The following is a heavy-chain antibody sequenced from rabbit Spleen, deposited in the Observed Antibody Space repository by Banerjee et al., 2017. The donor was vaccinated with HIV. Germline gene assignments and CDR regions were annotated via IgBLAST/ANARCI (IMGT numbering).Heavy chain of an antibody. CDR1: GFAFSSDYD. CDR2: MDIGSSGFS. Sequence: QSLEESGGGLVKPGASLTLTCKASGFAFSSDYDMCWVRQAPGKGLEWIACMDIGSSGFSYFASWAKGRFTISKTSSTTVTLQMTSLTAADTATYFCARDSGSSFSSYGMDLWGQGTLVTVS. J-gene: IGHJ6*01. CDR3: ARDSGSSFSSYGMDL. V-gene: IGHV1S40*01. D-gene: IGHD8-1*01.